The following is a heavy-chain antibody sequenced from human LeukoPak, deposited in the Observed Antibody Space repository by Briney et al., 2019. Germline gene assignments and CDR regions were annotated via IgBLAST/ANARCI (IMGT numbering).Heavy chain of an antibody. CDR1: GYTFTSYY. Sequence: ASVKVSCRASGYTFTSYYIHWVRQAPGQGLEWMGMINPSGGSTTYAQNLQGRVIMTSDTSTSTVYMELSSLRSEDTAVYYCARAVGVRYDSTGYLDSWGQGALVTASS. V-gene: IGHV1-46*01. CDR2: INPSGGST. J-gene: IGHJ4*02. D-gene: IGHD3-22*01. CDR3: ARAVGVRYDSTGYLDS.